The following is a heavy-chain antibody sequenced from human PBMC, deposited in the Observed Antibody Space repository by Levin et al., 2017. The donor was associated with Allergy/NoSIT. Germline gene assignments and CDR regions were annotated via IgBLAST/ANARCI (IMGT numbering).Heavy chain of an antibody. CDR3: ARDGISRGWDPDY. CDR2: IAYDGSDK. D-gene: IGHD6-19*01. J-gene: IGHJ4*02. CDR1: GFTFSTFA. V-gene: IGHV3-30-3*01. Sequence: GGSLRLSCAVSGFTFSTFAMHWLRQAPGKGLEWVAVIAYDGSDKYYADSVKGRFTISRDNSKNAMYLEMNSLRPEDTAVYYCARDGISRGWDPDYWGQGTLVTVSP.